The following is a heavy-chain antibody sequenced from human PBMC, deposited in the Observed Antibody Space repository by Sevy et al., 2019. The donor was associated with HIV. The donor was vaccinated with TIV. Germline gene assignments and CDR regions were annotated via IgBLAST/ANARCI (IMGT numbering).Heavy chain of an antibody. Sequence: ASVKVSCKASGYSFIRYHVHWVRQAPGQGLEWMGIINADGGSATIAQGFQGRVTMTSERSTGTVYMELSSLRSEDTAVYFCARDLAVTPGNYYYYGMDVWGQGTTVTVSS. CDR2: INADGGSA. CDR1: GYSFIRYH. V-gene: IGHV1-46*01. J-gene: IGHJ6*02. CDR3: ARDLAVTPGNYYYYGMDV. D-gene: IGHD3-3*01.